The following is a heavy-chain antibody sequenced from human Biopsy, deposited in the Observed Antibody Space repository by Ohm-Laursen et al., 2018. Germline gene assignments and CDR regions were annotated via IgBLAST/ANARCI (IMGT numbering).Heavy chain of an antibody. CDR3: ARDYDTSGYYYVS. V-gene: IGHV4-59*05. CDR1: GGSIISYY. J-gene: IGHJ5*02. D-gene: IGHD3-22*01. Sequence: GTLSLTCTVSGGSIISYYWNWIRQPAGKGLEWIGSIFYRGSTHYKPSLKSRLNISVDTSKNQFSLKLNSVTAADTAVYYCARDYDTSGYYYVSWGQGTLVTVSS. CDR2: IFYRGST.